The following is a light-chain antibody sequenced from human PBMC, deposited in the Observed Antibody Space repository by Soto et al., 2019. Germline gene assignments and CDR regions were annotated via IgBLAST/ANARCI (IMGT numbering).Light chain of an antibody. CDR3: SSYAGSNNFVV. CDR1: NSDVGGYNY. V-gene: IGLV2-8*01. CDR2: ELS. J-gene: IGLJ2*01. Sequence: QSALTQPPSASGSPGQSVTISCTGTNSDVGGYNYVSWYQQHPGKAPKLMIYELSKRPSGVPDRFSGSKSGNTASLTGSGRQAEDEADYYCSSYAGSNNFVVFGGGIKLTVL.